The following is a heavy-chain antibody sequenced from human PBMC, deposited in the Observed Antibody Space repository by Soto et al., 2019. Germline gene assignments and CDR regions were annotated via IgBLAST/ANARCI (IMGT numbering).Heavy chain of an antibody. V-gene: IGHV4-59*08. CDR2: IYYFGSTNY. Sequence: SETLSLTCTVSGGSISSYYWSWIRQPPGKGLEWIGYIYYFGSTNYNYNPSLKSRVTISVDTSKNQFSLKLSSVTAADTAVYYCARHSPDSDWLSQFDYWGQGTLVTVSS. D-gene: IGHD3-9*01. J-gene: IGHJ4*02. CDR3: ARHSPDSDWLSQFDY. CDR1: GGSISSYY.